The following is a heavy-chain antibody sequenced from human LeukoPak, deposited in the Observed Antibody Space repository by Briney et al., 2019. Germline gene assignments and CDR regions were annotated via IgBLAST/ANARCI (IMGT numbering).Heavy chain of an antibody. Sequence: SKTLSLTCAVYGGSFSGYYWSWIRQPPGKGLEWIGEINHSGSTNYNPSLKSRVTISVDTSKNQFSLKLSSVTAADTAVYYCARGLDLGIYAYWGQGTLVTVSS. J-gene: IGHJ4*02. V-gene: IGHV4-34*01. D-gene: IGHD2/OR15-2a*01. CDR3: ARGLDLGIYAY. CDR1: GGSFSGYY. CDR2: INHSGST.